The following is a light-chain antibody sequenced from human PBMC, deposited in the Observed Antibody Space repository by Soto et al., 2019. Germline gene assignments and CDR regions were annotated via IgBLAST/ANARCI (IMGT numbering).Light chain of an antibody. J-gene: IGKJ4*01. CDR2: HAS. CDR3: QQYNSYPLT. V-gene: IGKV1-5*01. Sequence: DIEMTQSPSTLSASVRDRVTITCRASESVSSWLAWYQQKPGIAPKLLIYHASSLRGGVPSRFSGSGSGTEFTLTISSLQPDDFASYYCQQYNSYPLTFGGGTKV. CDR1: ESVSSW.